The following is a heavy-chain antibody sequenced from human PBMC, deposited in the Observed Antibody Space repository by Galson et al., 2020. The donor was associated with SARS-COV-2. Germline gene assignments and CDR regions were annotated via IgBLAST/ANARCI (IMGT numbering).Heavy chain of an antibody. J-gene: IGHJ6*02. CDR2: IYSGGST. CDR1: GITVNTNY. CDR3: ARGDYYYYGMDV. Sequence: SLRLSCAASGITVNTNYMNWVRQAPGKGLEWVSVIYSGGSTYYADSVKGRFTISRDNSKNTLYLQMNSLRAEDTAVYYCARGDYYYYGMDVWGQGTTVTVSS. V-gene: IGHV3-53*01.